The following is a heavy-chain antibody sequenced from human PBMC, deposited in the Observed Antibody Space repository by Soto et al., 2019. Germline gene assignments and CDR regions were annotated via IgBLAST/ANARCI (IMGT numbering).Heavy chain of an antibody. D-gene: IGHD6-6*01. CDR3: ARSIAASFSDY. CDR2: ISGSYST. Sequence: GGSLRLSCVASGFTFSSYAMNWVRQAPGKGLEWVSTISGSYSTYYADSVKGRFTISRDNSKNSLHLQMNSLRADDTATYYCARSIAASFSDYWGQGTPVTVSS. CDR1: GFTFSSYA. V-gene: IGHV3-23*01. J-gene: IGHJ4*02.